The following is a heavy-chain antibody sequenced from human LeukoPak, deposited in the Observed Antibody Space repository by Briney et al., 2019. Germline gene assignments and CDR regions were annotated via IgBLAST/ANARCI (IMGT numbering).Heavy chain of an antibody. J-gene: IGHJ4*02. Sequence: GGSLRLSCAVSGITFSTYWMHWVRQAPGKGLVCVSRINSEGSTISYADSVKGRFTSSSDNAKNTLFLQMNSLRAEDTAVYYCARISSDSISYYDHWGQGTLVTVTS. CDR2: INSEGSTI. V-gene: IGHV3-74*01. CDR1: GITFSTYW. CDR3: ARISSDSISYYDH. D-gene: IGHD3-22*01.